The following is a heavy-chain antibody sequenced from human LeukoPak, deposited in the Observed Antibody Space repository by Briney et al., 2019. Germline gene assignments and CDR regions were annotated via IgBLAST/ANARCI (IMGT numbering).Heavy chain of an antibody. CDR1: GGSFSGYY. J-gene: IGHJ4*02. CDR3: ARGSGPRYCSSTSCPTDY. D-gene: IGHD2-2*01. CDR2: INHSGST. V-gene: IGHV4-34*01. Sequence: SETLSLTCAVYGGSFSGYYWSWIRQPPGKGLEWIGEINHSGSTNYNPSLKSRVTISVDTSKNQFSLKLSSVTAADTAVYYCARGSGPRYCSSTSCPTDYWGQGTLVTVSS.